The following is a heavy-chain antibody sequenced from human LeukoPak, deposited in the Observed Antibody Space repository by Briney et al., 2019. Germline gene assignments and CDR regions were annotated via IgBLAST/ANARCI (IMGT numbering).Heavy chain of an antibody. Sequence: GGXLRLSCAASGFTFSSYGMHWVRQAPGKGLEGVAFIRYDGSKKYYADSVKGRFTISRDNSKKTLYLQMNRLRAEDTAVYYCAKEDYGPRIEYYFDYWGQGTLVTVSS. CDR2: IRYDGSKK. CDR1: GFTFSSYG. V-gene: IGHV3-30*02. D-gene: IGHD4/OR15-4a*01. CDR3: AKEDYGPRIEYYFDY. J-gene: IGHJ4*02.